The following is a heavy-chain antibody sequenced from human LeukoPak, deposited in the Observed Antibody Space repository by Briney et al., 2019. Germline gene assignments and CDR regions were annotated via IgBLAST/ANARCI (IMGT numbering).Heavy chain of an antibody. CDR2: ISSSSSYT. Sequence: GGSLRLSCAASGFTFSDYYMSRIRQAPGKGLEWVSYISSSSSYTNYADSVKGRFTISRDNAKNSLYLQMNSLRAEDTAVYYCARVPSKHSVWYYDSNTGAFDIWGQGTMVTVSS. D-gene: IGHD3-22*01. V-gene: IGHV3-11*03. J-gene: IGHJ3*02. CDR1: GFTFSDYY. CDR3: ARVPSKHSVWYYDSNTGAFDI.